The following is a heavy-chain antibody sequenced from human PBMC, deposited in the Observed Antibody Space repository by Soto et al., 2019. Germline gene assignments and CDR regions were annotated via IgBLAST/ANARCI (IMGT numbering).Heavy chain of an antibody. CDR1: GAIVTSGVNY. D-gene: IGHD2-21*01. Sequence: SLTCSVAGAIVTSGVNYWSWVRQPPGKGLEWLGYIYDSGVTSYTPALKSRVTLSLDRPNNPVSLKLRSVTAADTAVYFCVTYLANEGAGNLCGHGTLVTVSS. J-gene: IGHJ4*03. CDR3: VTYLANEGAGNL. CDR2: IYDSGVT. V-gene: IGHV4-30-4*08.